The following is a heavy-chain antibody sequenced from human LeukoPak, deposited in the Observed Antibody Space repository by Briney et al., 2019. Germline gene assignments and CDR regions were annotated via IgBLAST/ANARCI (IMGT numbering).Heavy chain of an antibody. D-gene: IGHD6-13*01. CDR3: ASLPIAAAGPYYGMDV. CDR2: ISSSGSTI. J-gene: IGHJ6*02. Sequence: GGSLRLSCAASGFTFSDYYMSWIRQAPGKGLEWVSYISSSGSTIYYADSVKGRFTISRDNAKNSLYLQMNSLRAEDTAVYYCASLPIAAAGPYYGMDVWGQGTTVTVSS. CDR1: GFTFSDYY. V-gene: IGHV3-11*01.